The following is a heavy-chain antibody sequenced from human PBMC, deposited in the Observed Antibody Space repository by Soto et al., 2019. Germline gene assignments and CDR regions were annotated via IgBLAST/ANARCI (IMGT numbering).Heavy chain of an antibody. D-gene: IGHD3-22*01. CDR3: TTDVLSYYYDSSGPALY. Sequence: GGSLRLSCAASGFTFSNAWMNWVRQAPGKGLEWVGRIKSKTDGGTTDYAAPVKGRFTISRDDSKNTLYLQMNSLKTEDTAVYYCTTDVLSYYYDSSGPALYWGQGTLVTVPS. V-gene: IGHV3-15*07. J-gene: IGHJ4*02. CDR1: GFTFSNAW. CDR2: IKSKTDGGTT.